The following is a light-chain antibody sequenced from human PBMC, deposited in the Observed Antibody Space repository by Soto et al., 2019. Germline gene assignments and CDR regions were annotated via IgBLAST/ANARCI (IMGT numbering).Light chain of an antibody. CDR3: QEVNCCSGVT. J-gene: IGKJ3*01. CDR1: QDISSW. CDR2: AAS. V-gene: IGKV1-12*01. Sequence: DIQMTQSPSSVSASVGDSVTITCRASQDISSWVAWYQQKPGKAPKLLIHAASSLQDGGPSRFSGSGAGTDVLLTISSLQQEEDAADYGQEVNCCSGVTFGPGTKVDIK.